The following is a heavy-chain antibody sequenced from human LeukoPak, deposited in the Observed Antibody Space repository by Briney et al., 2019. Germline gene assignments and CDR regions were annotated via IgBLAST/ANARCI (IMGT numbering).Heavy chain of an antibody. D-gene: IGHD3-22*01. Sequence: SETLSLTCAVYGGSFSGYYLSWIRQPPGKGLEWIGEINHSGSTNYNPSLKSRVTISVDTSKNQFSLKLSSVTAADTAVYYCARGSSYYYDSSGYPAFDYWGQGTLVTVSS. J-gene: IGHJ4*02. CDR2: INHSGST. CDR1: GGSFSGYY. V-gene: IGHV4-34*01. CDR3: ARGSSYYYDSSGYPAFDY.